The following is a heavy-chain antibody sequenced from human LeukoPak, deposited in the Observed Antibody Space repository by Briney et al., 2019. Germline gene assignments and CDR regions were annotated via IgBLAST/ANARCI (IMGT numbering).Heavy chain of an antibody. J-gene: IGHJ3*02. Sequence: ASVKVSCKASGYTFTSYGISWVRQAPGQGLEWMGWINPNSGGTNYAQKFQGRVTMTRDTSISTAYMELSRLRSDDTAVYYCARDSTYYYDSSGYSPDAFDIWGQGTMVTVSS. CDR2: INPNSGGT. CDR3: ARDSTYYYDSSGYSPDAFDI. D-gene: IGHD3-22*01. V-gene: IGHV1-2*02. CDR1: GYTFTSYG.